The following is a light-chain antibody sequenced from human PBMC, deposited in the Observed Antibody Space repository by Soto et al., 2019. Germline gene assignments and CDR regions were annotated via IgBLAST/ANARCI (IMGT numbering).Light chain of an antibody. CDR1: RSDVGAYNY. CDR2: EVT. J-gene: IGLJ1*01. CDR3: SSYTPSRNTYV. V-gene: IGLV2-14*01. Sequence: QSVLTRPASVSGSPGQSIAISCTGTRSDVGAYNYVSWYQQHPGKAPKLMISEVTNRPSGVSDRFSGSKSGNTASLTISGLQAEDEADYYCSSYTPSRNTYVVGTGTKVTVL.